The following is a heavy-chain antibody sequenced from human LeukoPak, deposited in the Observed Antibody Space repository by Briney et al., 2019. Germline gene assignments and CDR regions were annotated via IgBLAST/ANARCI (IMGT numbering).Heavy chain of an antibody. CDR2: ISSSSSYI. V-gene: IGHV3-21*01. Sequence: GGSLRLSCAASGFTFSSYSMTWVRQAPGKGLEWVSSISSSSSYIYYAGSVKGRFTISRDNAKNSLYLQMNSLRAEDTAVYYCLRSWGRIDYWGQGTLVTVSS. CDR3: LRSWGRIDY. CDR1: GFTFSSYS. J-gene: IGHJ4*02. D-gene: IGHD3-16*01.